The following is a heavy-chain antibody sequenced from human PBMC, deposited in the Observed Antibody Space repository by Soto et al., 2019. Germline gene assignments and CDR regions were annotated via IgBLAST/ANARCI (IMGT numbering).Heavy chain of an antibody. Sequence: ASVKVSCKASGYTFTSYDINWVRQATGQGLEWMGWMNPNSGNTGYAQKFQGRVTMTRNTSISTAYMELSSLRSEDTAVYYCARGGGYCSSTSCYRNWFDPWGQGTLVT. CDR2: MNPNSGNT. V-gene: IGHV1-8*01. CDR1: GYTFTSYD. CDR3: ARGGGYCSSTSCYRNWFDP. J-gene: IGHJ5*02. D-gene: IGHD2-2*02.